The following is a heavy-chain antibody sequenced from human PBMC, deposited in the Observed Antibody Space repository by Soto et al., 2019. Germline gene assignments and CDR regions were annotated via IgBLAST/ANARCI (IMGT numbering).Heavy chain of an antibody. CDR3: AKPYYDFWSGSLVAWFDP. Sequence: GGSLRLSCAASGFTFSSYGMHWVRQAPGKGLEWVAVISYDGSNKYYADSVKGRFTISRDNSKNTLYLQMNSLRAEDTAVYYCAKPYYDFWSGSLVAWFDPWGQGTLVTVSS. V-gene: IGHV3-30*18. D-gene: IGHD3-3*01. CDR2: ISYDGSNK. J-gene: IGHJ5*02. CDR1: GFTFSSYG.